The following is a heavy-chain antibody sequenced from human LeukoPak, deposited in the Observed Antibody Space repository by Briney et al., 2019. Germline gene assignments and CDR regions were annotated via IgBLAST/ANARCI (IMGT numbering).Heavy chain of an antibody. V-gene: IGHV3-23*01. CDR3: AKSYGSGSYPGGY. CDR2: ISGSGGST. Sequence: GGSLRLSCAASGFTFSSYAMSWVRQAPGKGLEWVSGISGSGGSTYYADSVKGRFTISRDNSKNTLYLQMNSLRAEDTAVYYCAKSYGSGSYPGGYWGQGTLVTVSS. D-gene: IGHD3-10*01. J-gene: IGHJ4*02. CDR1: GFTFSSYA.